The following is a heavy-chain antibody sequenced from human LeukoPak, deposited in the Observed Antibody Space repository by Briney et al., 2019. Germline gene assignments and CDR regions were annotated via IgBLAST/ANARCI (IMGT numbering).Heavy chain of an antibody. D-gene: IGHD2-2*01. CDR1: GGSISSYY. CDR3: ARVSPVPAAIRGYFDY. V-gene: IGHV4-59*01. CDR2: IYYSGST. Sequence: SETLSLTCTVSGGSISSYYWSWIRRPPGKGLEWIGYIYYSGSTNYNPSLKSRVTISVDTSKNQFSLKLSSVTAADTAVYYCARVSPVPAAIRGYFDYWGQGTLATVSS. J-gene: IGHJ4*02.